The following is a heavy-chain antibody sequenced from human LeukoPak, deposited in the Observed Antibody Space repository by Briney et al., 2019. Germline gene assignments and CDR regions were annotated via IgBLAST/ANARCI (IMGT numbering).Heavy chain of an antibody. CDR3: ARRVVVPAAPYYFDY. Sequence: GGSLRLSCAASGFIFSSYWMHSVRQAPGKGLVWVSRINSDGSSTSYADSVKGRFTISRDNAKNTLYLQMNSLRAEDTAVYYCARRVVVPAAPYYFDYWGQGTLVTVSS. D-gene: IGHD2-2*01. V-gene: IGHV3-74*01. CDR1: GFIFSSYW. J-gene: IGHJ4*02. CDR2: INSDGSST.